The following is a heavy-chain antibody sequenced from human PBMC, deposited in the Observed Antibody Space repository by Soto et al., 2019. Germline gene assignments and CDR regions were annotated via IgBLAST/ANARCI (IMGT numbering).Heavy chain of an antibody. CDR3: ALRAGPL. J-gene: IGHJ4*02. V-gene: IGHV3-30-3*01. D-gene: IGHD6-13*01. Sequence: HPGGSLRLSCAASGFTFSSYAMYWVRQAPGKGLEWVALISYDRSTIYYADSVKGRFTISRDNAKNTLYLQMNSLRAEDTAVYYCALRAGPLGGQGTLVTVSS. CDR2: ISYDRSTI. CDR1: GFTFSSYA.